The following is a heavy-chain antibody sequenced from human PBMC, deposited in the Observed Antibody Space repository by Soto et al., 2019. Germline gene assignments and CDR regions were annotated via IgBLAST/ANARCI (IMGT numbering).Heavy chain of an antibody. CDR3: ARSETAGHRGFDI. D-gene: IGHD6-19*01. J-gene: IGHJ3*02. Sequence: QVQLVQSGAEMREPGSSVKVSCKASGGTFSSSAINWLRQAPGQGPEWMGGIIPTFGTANYIEKFRGRVTITADTSTSTAYMEVSSLTSVVTAMYFCARSETAGHRGFDIWGQGTMVTVSS. V-gene: IGHV1-69*06. CDR2: IIPTFGTA. CDR1: GGTFSSSA.